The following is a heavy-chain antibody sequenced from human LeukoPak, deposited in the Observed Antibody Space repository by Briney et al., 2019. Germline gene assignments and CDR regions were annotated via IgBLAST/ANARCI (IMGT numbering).Heavy chain of an antibody. CDR1: GYTLTELS. CDR2: FDPEDGET. CDR3: ATSTLRGFGETYFDY. Sequence: ASVKVSCKVSGYTLTELSMHWVRQAPGKGLEWMGGFDPEDGETIYAQKFQGRVTMTEDTSTDTAYMELSSLRSEDTAVYYCATSTLRGFGETYFDYWGQGTLVTVSS. V-gene: IGHV1-24*01. D-gene: IGHD3-10*01. J-gene: IGHJ4*02.